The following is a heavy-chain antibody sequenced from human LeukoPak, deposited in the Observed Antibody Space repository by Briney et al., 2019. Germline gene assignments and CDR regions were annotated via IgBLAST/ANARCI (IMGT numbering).Heavy chain of an antibody. CDR3: ARATDYYYYYMDV. CDR2: IYYSGST. J-gene: IGHJ6*03. V-gene: IGHV4-59*05. CDR1: GGSISSYY. Sequence: SETLSLTCTVSGGSISSYYWSWIRQPPGKGLEWIGSIYYSGSTYYNPSLKSRVTISVDTSKNQFSLKLSSVTAADTAVYYCARATDYYYYYMDVWGKGTTVTVSS.